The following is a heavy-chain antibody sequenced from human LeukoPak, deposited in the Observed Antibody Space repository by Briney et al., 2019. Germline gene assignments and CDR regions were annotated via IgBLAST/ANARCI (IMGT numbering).Heavy chain of an antibody. D-gene: IGHD6-6*01. CDR2: IRSKANSYAT. CDR3: TRQVFEYSSSQYYFDY. CDR1: GFTFSGSA. J-gene: IGHJ4*02. Sequence: GGSLRLSCAASGFTFSGSAMHWVRQASGKGLAWVGRIRSKANSYATAYAASVKGRFTITRDDSKNTAYLQMNSLKTEAMAVYYCTRQVFEYSSSQYYFDYWGQGTLVTVSS. V-gene: IGHV3-73*01.